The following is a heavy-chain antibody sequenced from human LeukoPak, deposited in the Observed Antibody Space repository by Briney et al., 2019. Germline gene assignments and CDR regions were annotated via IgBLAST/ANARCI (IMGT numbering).Heavy chain of an antibody. CDR1: GFTFTSSA. V-gene: IGHV1-58*02. CDR2: IVVGSGNT. D-gene: IGHD4-23*01. J-gene: IGHJ4*02. CDR3: ARDRRNHAATVAGGY. Sequence: GASVKVSCKASGFTFTSSAMQWVRQARGQRLEWIGWIVVGSGNTNYAQKFQGRVTITADKSTSTAYMELSSLRSEDTAVYYCARDRRNHAATVAGGYWGQGTLVTVSS.